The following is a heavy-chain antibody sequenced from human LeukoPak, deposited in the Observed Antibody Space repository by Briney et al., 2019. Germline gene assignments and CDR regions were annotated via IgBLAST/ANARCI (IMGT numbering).Heavy chain of an antibody. CDR3: ARSGPLKRSTVTTRRGNYFDY. D-gene: IGHD4-17*01. J-gene: IGHJ4*02. Sequence: GASVKVSCKASGYTFTSYGISWVRQAPGQGLEWMGWISAYNGNTNYEQKLQGRVTMTTDTSTSTAYMELRSLRSDDTAVYYCARSGPLKRSTVTTRRGNYFDYWGQGTLVTVSS. V-gene: IGHV1-18*04. CDR1: GYTFTSYG. CDR2: ISAYNGNT.